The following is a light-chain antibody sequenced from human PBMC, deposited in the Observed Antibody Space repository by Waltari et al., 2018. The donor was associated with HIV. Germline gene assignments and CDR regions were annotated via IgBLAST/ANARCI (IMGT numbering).Light chain of an antibody. CDR3: MQALEIPLT. V-gene: IGKV2-28*01. J-gene: IGKJ4*02. CDR2: LAS. CDR1: QSHLHNNGYNY. Sequence: DLVMTQPPFFLPVSPGEPASISFRSSQSHLHNNGYNYLNWYMQRPGQSPQLLIFLASHRAAGVPDRFSGSGSGTDFTLHIKKVEADDVGLYFCMQALEIPLTFGGGTKVEIK.